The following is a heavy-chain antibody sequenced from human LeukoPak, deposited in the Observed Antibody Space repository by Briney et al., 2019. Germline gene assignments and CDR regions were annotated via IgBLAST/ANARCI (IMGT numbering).Heavy chain of an antibody. Sequence: SETLSLTCAVYGGSFSGYYWSWIRRPPGKGLEWIGEINHSGSTNYNPSLKSRVTISVDTSKNQFSLKLSSVTAADTAVYYCARGKPGTYYDFWSGYPHNWFDPWGQGTLVTVSS. D-gene: IGHD3-3*01. CDR1: GGSFSGYY. V-gene: IGHV4-34*01. J-gene: IGHJ5*02. CDR3: ARGKPGTYYDFWSGYPHNWFDP. CDR2: INHSGST.